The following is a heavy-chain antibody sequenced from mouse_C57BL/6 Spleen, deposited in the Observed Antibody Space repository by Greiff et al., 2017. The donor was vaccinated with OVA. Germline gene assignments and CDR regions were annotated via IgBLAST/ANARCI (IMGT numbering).Heavy chain of an antibody. CDR2: ISDGGSYT. Sequence: EVNVVESGGGLVKPGGSLKLSCAASGFTFSSYAMSWVRQTPEKRLEWVATISDGGSYTYYPDNVKGRFTISRDNAKNNLYLQMSHLKSEDTAMYYCARDYDGFAYWGQGTLVTVSA. CDR3: ARDYDGFAY. CDR1: GFTFSSYA. J-gene: IGHJ3*01. V-gene: IGHV5-4*01. D-gene: IGHD2-12*01.